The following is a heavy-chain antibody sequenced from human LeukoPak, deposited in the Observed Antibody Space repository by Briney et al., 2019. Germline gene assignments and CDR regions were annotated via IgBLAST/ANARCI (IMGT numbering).Heavy chain of an antibody. CDR1: GYTFTSYG. J-gene: IGHJ4*02. CDR3: ATLLADLYLHSRGGGVFDY. D-gene: IGHD3-16*01. Sequence: ASVKVSCKASGYTFTSYGISWVRQAPGQGLEWMGWISAYNGNTNYAQKLQGRVTMTTDTSTSTTYMELRSLRSDDTAVFSCATLLADLYLHSRGGGVFDYWGRGTLVTVSS. V-gene: IGHV1-18*01. CDR2: ISAYNGNT.